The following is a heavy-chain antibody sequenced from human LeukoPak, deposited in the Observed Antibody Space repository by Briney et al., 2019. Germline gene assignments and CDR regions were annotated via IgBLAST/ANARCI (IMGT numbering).Heavy chain of an antibody. CDR3: ARDRITGTTENWFDP. D-gene: IGHD1-7*01. CDR1: GGTFSSYA. CDR2: IIPILGIA. V-gene: IGHV1-69*04. Sequence: ASVKVSCKASGGTFSSYAISWVRQAPGHGLEWMGRIIPILGIANYAQKFQGRVTITADKSTSTAYMELSSLRSEDTAVYYCARDRITGTTENWFDPWGQGTLVTVSS. J-gene: IGHJ5*02.